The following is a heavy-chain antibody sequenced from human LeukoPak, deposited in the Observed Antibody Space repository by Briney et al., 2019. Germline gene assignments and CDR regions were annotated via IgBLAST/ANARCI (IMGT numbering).Heavy chain of an antibody. J-gene: IGHJ4*02. CDR1: GYPFTDYY. Sequence: ASVKVSCTSSGYPFTDYYIHWLQQAPGKGLEWMGRIDPLDGETTYAETFLGRVTFTADTSTSTIYMELNSLTFADRAVYYCARDHEERGPYLDLWGQGTQVFVSS. D-gene: IGHD3-10*01. CDR3: ARDHEERGPYLDL. CDR2: IDPLDGET. V-gene: IGHV1-69-2*01.